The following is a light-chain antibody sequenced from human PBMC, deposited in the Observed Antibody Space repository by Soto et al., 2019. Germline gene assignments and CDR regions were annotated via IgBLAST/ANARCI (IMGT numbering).Light chain of an antibody. CDR2: RAS. CDR1: QSVSSNY. J-gene: IGKJ3*01. CDR3: QQYGSSPFT. V-gene: IGKV3-20*01. Sequence: EIVLTKSPCTLSLSPRERASLSCRASQSVSSNYLAWYQQKPGQAPKVLIYRASSRASGIPDRFSGSGSGTDFTLTISRLEPEDFAVYYCQQYGSSPFTFGPGTKVDI.